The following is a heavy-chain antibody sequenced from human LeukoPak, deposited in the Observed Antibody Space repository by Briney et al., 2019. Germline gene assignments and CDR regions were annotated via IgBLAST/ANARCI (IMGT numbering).Heavy chain of an antibody. V-gene: IGHV4-4*07. CDR2: IYTGGST. CDR3: AISYGSGSYFDY. CDR1: GGSISSYY. J-gene: IGHJ4*02. Sequence: SETLSLTCTVSGGSISSYYWSWIRQPAGKGLEWIGRIYTGGSTNYNPSLKSRVTMSVDTSKNQFSLKLSSVTAADTAVYYCAISYGSGSYFDYWGQGTLVTVSS. D-gene: IGHD3-10*01.